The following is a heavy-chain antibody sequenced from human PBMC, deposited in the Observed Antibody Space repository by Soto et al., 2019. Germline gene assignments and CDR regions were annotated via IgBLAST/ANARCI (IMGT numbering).Heavy chain of an antibody. CDR2: IDWDDDK. D-gene: IGHD6-13*01. CDR3: ARTRPPARYSSSWSPDC. J-gene: IGHJ4*02. Sequence: SGPTLVNPTQTLTLTCTFSGFSLSTRGMCVSWIRQPPGKALEWLARIDWDDDKYYSTSLKTRLTISKDTSKNQVGLIMTNMDPVDTAPYYCARTRPPARYSSSWSPDCWGQGNLVTVPS. CDR1: GFSLSTRGMC. V-gene: IGHV2-70*11.